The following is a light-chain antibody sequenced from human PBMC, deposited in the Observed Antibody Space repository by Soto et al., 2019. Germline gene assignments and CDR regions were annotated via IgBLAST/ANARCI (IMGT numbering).Light chain of an antibody. V-gene: IGKV1-5*01. CDR1: QSVDSW. J-gene: IGKJ4*01. Sequence: DIQMTQSPSTLSASVGDRVTITCRASQSVDSWLAWYHQKPGKAPKLLIYDASSLESGVPSRFSGSGSGTEFTLTISGLQPDDSATYYCQHYSSYPFTFGGGTKVEIK. CDR2: DAS. CDR3: QHYSSYPFT.